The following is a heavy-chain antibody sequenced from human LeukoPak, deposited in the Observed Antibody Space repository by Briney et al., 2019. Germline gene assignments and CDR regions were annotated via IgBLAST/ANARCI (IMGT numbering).Heavy chain of an antibody. Sequence: PSETLSLTCAVSGGSISSNSYYWAWVRQPPGKGLEWIGSIYYSGRTFYNPSLKSRVTISVDTSKNQFSLKVSSVTAADTAEYYCAPQQGRNLVNYFDYWGQGTLVTVSS. V-gene: IGHV4-39*01. CDR2: IYYSGRT. D-gene: IGHD2-21*01. CDR3: APQQGRNLVNYFDY. CDR1: GGSISSNSYY. J-gene: IGHJ4*02.